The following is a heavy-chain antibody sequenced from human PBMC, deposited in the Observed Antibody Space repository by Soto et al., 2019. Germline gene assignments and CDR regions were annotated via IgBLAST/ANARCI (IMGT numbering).Heavy chain of an antibody. V-gene: IGHV1-3*05. CDR3: ARDGWDYGINS. CDR1: GYTFTSYA. Sequence: VQLVQSGAEDRKPGASVKISCKPSGYTFTSYAVHWVRQAPGQRLEWMGWINAGNGNTKYSQTFQGRVTITWDTSASTAYMKLSSLGSEVAAVYYSARDGWDYGINSWGHGTPVTVSS. J-gene: IGHJ5*01. D-gene: IGHD4-17*01. CDR2: INAGNGNT.